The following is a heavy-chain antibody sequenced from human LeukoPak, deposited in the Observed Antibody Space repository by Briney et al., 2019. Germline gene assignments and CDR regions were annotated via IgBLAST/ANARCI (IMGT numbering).Heavy chain of an antibody. D-gene: IGHD1-1*01. Sequence: SETLSLTCTVSGGSINSGDYYWSWIRQPPGKGLEWIGYIYYSGSTYYNPSLKSRVTISLDTSKNQFSLNLSSVTATDTAVYYCASCDNDNGATSGWGQGTLVTVSS. CDR2: IYYSGST. V-gene: IGHV4-30-4*01. CDR1: GGSINSGDYY. CDR3: ASCDNDNGATSG. J-gene: IGHJ4*02.